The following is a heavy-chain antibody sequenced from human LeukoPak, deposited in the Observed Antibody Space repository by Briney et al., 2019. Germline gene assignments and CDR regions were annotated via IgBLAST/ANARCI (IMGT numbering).Heavy chain of an antibody. CDR2: INPNSGGT. V-gene: IGHV1-2*02. J-gene: IGHJ4*02. D-gene: IGHD1-26*01. CDR3: ARDAGDAGGYFSFDY. Sequence: ASVKVSCKASGYTFTGYYMHWVRQAPGQGLEWMGWINPNSGGTNYAQKFQGRVTMTRDTSISTAYMELSRLRSDDTAVYYCARDAGDAGGYFSFDYWGQGTLVTVPS. CDR1: GYTFTGYY.